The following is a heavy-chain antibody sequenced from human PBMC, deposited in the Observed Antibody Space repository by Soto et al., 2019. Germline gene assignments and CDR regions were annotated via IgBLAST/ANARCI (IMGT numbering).Heavy chain of an antibody. CDR3: GKLGTGYALYYYDY. Sequence: VQLLESGGGVVQPGGSLRLSCAASGFSFNNYGMSWVRQAPGKRLEWVAAISGSGGATYYADSVQGRFTISKDFSTNTVYLQINGLRADDTGVYYCGKLGTGYALYYYDYWGQGAAVTVSS. CDR2: ISGSGGAT. CDR1: GFSFNNYG. V-gene: IGHV3-23*01. J-gene: IGHJ4*02. D-gene: IGHD3-9*01.